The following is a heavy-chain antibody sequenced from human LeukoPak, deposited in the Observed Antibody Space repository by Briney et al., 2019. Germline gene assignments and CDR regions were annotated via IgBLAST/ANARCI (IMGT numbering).Heavy chain of an antibody. J-gene: IGHJ3*02. V-gene: IGHV3-7*01. CDR1: GFTFSNYW. CDR3: ARDLDTYVVLTAYDTFDI. Sequence: GGSLRLSCEGSGFTFSNYWMTWVHQAPEKGLEWVANIKPSGSEKHYADSVEGRFTISRDNAKNSLYLQMNSLRAEDTAVYYCARDLDTYVVLTAYDTFDIWGQGTMVTVSS. D-gene: IGHD2-21*02. CDR2: IKPSGSEK.